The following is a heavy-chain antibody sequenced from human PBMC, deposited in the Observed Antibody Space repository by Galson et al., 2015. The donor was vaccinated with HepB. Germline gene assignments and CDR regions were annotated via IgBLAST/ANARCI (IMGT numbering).Heavy chain of an antibody. CDR2: INAGNGNT. Sequence: SVKVSCKASGYTFTSYAMHWVRQAPGQRLEWMGWINAGNGNTKYSQKFQGRVTITRDTSASTAYMELSSLRSEDTAVYYCARAPLYSSSWYLLDGSKNWFDPWGQGTLVTVSS. D-gene: IGHD6-13*01. V-gene: IGHV1-3*01. CDR1: GYTFTSYA. CDR3: ARAPLYSSSWYLLDGSKNWFDP. J-gene: IGHJ5*02.